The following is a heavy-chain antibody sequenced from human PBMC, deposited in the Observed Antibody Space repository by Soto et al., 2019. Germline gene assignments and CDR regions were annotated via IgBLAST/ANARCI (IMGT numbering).Heavy chain of an antibody. D-gene: IGHD1-7*01. V-gene: IGHV4-39*01. CDR3: AIRQTSPWFDP. Sequence: SETLSLTCTVSGGSISSSSYYWGWIRQPPGKVLEWIVSIYYSGSTYYNPSLKSRVAISLDTSNNQFSLKLNSVTAADTAVYYCAIRQTSPWFDPWGQGTLVTVSS. CDR2: IYYSGST. CDR1: GGSISSSSYY. J-gene: IGHJ5*02.